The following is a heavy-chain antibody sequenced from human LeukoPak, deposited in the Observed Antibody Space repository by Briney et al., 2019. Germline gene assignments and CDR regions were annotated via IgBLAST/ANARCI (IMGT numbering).Heavy chain of an antibody. CDR3: ARSLSIAAGGPYGTFDI. V-gene: IGHV4-31*03. CDR1: GASLSDNNYY. D-gene: IGHD6-13*01. CDR2: TYYSGST. J-gene: IGHJ3*02. Sequence: SETLSLTCSVSGASLSDNNYYWRWIRQHPRTGLEWIGFTYYSGSTYYSPALESRVSISLHTSKKQLSLKIYSVTAADTALYYCARSLSIAAGGPYGTFDIWGQGTVVTVSS.